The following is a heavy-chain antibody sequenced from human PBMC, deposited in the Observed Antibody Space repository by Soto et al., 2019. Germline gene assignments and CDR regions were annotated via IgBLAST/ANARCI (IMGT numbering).Heavy chain of an antibody. CDR3: AKPGKELLWFGERTYYYGMDV. CDR1: GFTFSSYA. D-gene: IGHD3-10*01. CDR2: ISGSGGST. J-gene: IGHJ6*02. Sequence: GGSLRLSCAASGFTFSSYAMSWVRQAPGKGLEWVSAISGSGGSTYYADSVKGRFTISRDNSKNTLYLQMNSLRAEDTAVYYCAKPGKELLWFGERTYYYGMDVWGQGTTVTVSS. V-gene: IGHV3-23*01.